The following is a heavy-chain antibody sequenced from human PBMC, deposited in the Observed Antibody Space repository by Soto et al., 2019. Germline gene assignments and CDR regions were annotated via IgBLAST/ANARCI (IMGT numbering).Heavy chain of an antibody. CDR3: ASLRGSGTNYFFDY. V-gene: IGHV4-31*03. D-gene: IGHD3-10*01. Sequence: QVQLQESGPGLVKPSQTLSLTCTVSGGSISNGDYYWSWILQHPGKGLEWIGYIFYNGNAYYTPSLKSRITISVDTSENQFSLKLTSVTAADTAVYYCASLRGSGTNYFFDYWGQGTLVTVSS. J-gene: IGHJ4*02. CDR1: GGSISNGDYY. CDR2: IFYNGNA.